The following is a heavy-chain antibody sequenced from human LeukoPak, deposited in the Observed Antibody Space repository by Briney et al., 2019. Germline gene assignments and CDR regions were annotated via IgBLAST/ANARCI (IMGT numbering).Heavy chain of an antibody. CDR1: GSTFTSYA. CDR2: IIPIFGTA. J-gene: IGHJ4*02. D-gene: IGHD6-13*01. V-gene: IGHV1-69*06. Sequence: SVKVSCKASGSTFTSYAISWVRQAPGQGLEWMGGIIPIFGTANYAQKFQGRVTITADKSTSTPYMELSSLISEDTAVYYCARSSIIAAAGPYYFDYWGRGTLVTVSS. CDR3: ARSSIIAAAGPYYFDY.